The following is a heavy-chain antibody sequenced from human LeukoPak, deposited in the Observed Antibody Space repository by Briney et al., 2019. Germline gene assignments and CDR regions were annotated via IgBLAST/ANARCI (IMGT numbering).Heavy chain of an antibody. CDR2: IKQDGSEK. Sequence: GGSLRLSCAASGFTFSTYSMNWVRQAPGKGLEWVANIKQDGSEKYYVDSVKGRFTISRDNAKNSLYLQMNSLRAEDTAVYYCARGSNWNYDTPHYWGQGTLVTASS. CDR3: ARGSNWNYDTPHY. D-gene: IGHD1-7*01. CDR1: GFTFSTYS. J-gene: IGHJ4*02. V-gene: IGHV3-7*01.